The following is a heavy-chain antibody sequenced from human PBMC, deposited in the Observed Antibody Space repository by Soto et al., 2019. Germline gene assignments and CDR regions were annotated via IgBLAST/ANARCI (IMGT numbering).Heavy chain of an antibody. Sequence: QVQLQESGPGLVKPSETLSLTCTVSGGSISTYYWNWIRQSAGKGLEWIGRVYISGSTNYHPSLMSRVAMSVDTSNNQFSLKVTSVTAADTAVYYCARGGRDGFDIWGQGTMVTVSS. CDR3: ARGGRDGFDI. J-gene: IGHJ3*02. CDR2: VYISGST. CDR1: GGSISTYY. V-gene: IGHV4-4*07.